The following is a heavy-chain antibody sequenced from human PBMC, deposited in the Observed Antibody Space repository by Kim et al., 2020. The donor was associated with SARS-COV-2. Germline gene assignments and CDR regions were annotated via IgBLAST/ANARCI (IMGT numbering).Heavy chain of an antibody. V-gene: IGHV1-18*01. CDR3: AREGWSSSFDGGNWFDP. CDR2: ISAYNGNT. J-gene: IGHJ5*02. CDR1: GYTFTSYG. Sequence: ASVKVSCKASGYTFTSYGISWVRQAPGQGLEWMGWISAYNGNTNYAQKLQGRVTMTTDTSTSTAYMELRSLRSDDTAVYYCAREGWSSSFDGGNWFDPWGQGTLVTVSS. D-gene: IGHD6-6*01.